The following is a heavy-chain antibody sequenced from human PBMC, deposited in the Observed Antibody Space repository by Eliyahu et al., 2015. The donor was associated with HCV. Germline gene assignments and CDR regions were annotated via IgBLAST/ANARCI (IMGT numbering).Heavy chain of an antibody. V-gene: IGHV3-23*01. D-gene: IGHD1-7*01. CDR3: AKDGLGTTTDY. CDR1: GFTFTSXA. CDR2: ISAGGGST. Sequence: EVQLLESGGGLVQPGGSLXLXCXASGFTFTSXAMSWVRQTPGKXLEWVSAISAGGGSTFYADSVKGRFTVSRDNSKDTLYLQMNSLRADDTAVYYCAKDGLGTTTDYWGQGTLVTVSS. J-gene: IGHJ4*02.